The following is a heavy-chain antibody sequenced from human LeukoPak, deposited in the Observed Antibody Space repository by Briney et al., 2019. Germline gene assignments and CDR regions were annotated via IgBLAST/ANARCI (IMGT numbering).Heavy chain of an antibody. Sequence: GASVKVSCKASGYTFTSYYMHWVRQAPGQGLEWMGIINHSGGSTSYAQKFQGRVTMTRDTSTSTVYMEVSSLRSEDTAVYYCARDSGYDLQVLDYYGMDVWGQGTTVTVSS. J-gene: IGHJ6*02. D-gene: IGHD5-12*01. CDR2: INHSGGST. CDR3: ARDSGYDLQVLDYYGMDV. CDR1: GYTFTSYY. V-gene: IGHV1-46*01.